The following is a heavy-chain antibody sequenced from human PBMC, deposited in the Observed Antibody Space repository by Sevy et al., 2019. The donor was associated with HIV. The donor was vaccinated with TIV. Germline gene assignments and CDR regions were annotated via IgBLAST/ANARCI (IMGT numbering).Heavy chain of an antibody. D-gene: IGHD3-3*01. Sequence: GGSLRLSCAASGFTFSSYSMNWVRQAPGKGLEWVSSISSSSSYIYYADSVKGRFTISRDTAKNSLYLQMNSLRAEDTAVYYCAGRSGRPLFLEGNWAFDIWGQGTMVTVSS. CDR1: GFTFSSYS. J-gene: IGHJ3*02. CDR3: AGRSGRPLFLEGNWAFDI. CDR2: ISSSSSYI. V-gene: IGHV3-21*01.